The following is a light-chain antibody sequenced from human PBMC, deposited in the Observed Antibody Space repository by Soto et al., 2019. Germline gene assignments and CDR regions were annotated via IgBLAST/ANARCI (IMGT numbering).Light chain of an antibody. Sequence: EIVMTQSPATLSVSPGERATLSCRASQSVSSNLAWYQQKPGQAPRLLIYGASTRATGIPARFSGSGSGTEFTLTISSLQSEDFAVYYCQQCNNWQWTFGQGTKVDI. V-gene: IGKV3-15*01. CDR3: QQCNNWQWT. CDR2: GAS. J-gene: IGKJ1*01. CDR1: QSVSSN.